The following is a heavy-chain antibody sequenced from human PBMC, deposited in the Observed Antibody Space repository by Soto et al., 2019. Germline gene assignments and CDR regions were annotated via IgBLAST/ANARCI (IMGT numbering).Heavy chain of an antibody. CDR3: AKPYGDYEHYYYYGMDV. CDR2: ISGSGGST. D-gene: IGHD4-17*01. V-gene: IGHV3-23*01. J-gene: IGHJ6*02. CDR1: GFTFSSYA. Sequence: GGSLRLSCAASGFTFSSYAMSWVRQAPGKGLEWVSAISGSGGSTYYADSVKGRFTISRDNSKNTLYLQMNSLRAEDTAVYYCAKPYGDYEHYYYYGMDVWGQGTTVTVSS.